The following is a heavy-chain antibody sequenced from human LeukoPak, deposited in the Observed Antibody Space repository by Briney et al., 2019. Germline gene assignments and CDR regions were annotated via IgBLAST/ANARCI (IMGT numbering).Heavy chain of an antibody. CDR3: ARGHTLATYYYYYYGMDV. CDR1: GFTFSSYS. Sequence: GGSLRLSCAASGFTFSSYSMNWVRQAPGKGLEWVSSISSSSSCIYYADSVKGRFTISRDNAKNSLYLQMNSLRAEDTAVYYCARGHTLATYYYYYYGMDVWGQGTTVTVSS. V-gene: IGHV3-21*01. J-gene: IGHJ6*02. CDR2: ISSSSSCI. D-gene: IGHD5-12*01.